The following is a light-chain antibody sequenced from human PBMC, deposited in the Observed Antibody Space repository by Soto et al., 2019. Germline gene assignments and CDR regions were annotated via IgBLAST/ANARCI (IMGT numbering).Light chain of an antibody. Sequence: EIVMTQSPATLSVSPGERATLSCRASQSVSRNLAWYQQKPGQAPRLLIYAASTRATDIPARFSGSGSGTEFTLTISSLQSEDSAVYYCQQRSNWPITFGQGTRLEIK. CDR2: AAS. V-gene: IGKV3-15*01. CDR3: QQRSNWPIT. CDR1: QSVSRN. J-gene: IGKJ5*01.